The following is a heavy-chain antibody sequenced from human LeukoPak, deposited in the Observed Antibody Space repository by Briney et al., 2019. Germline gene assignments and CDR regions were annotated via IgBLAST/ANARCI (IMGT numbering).Heavy chain of an antibody. D-gene: IGHD4-23*01. CDR2: ISGDGDST. V-gene: IGHV3-43*02. CDR1: GFTLDDYA. Sequence: PGGSLRLSCAASGFTLDDYAMHWVRQAPAKGLEWVSLISGDGDSTYYSGSVKGRFTISRDNSKNSLYLQMNSLRTEDTALYYCAKDLIEINYGGISHSSYWGQGTLVTVSS. CDR3: AKDLIEINYGGISHSSY. J-gene: IGHJ4*02.